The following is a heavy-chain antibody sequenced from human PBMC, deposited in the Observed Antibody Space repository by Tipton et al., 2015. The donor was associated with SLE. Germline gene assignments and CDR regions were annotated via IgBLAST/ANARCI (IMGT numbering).Heavy chain of an antibody. Sequence: TLSLTCTVSGGSIRSGGYSGGWFRHHPRKGLEWFGPINYSGSTYSNPSLKSRVTISVDTSKNQFSLKLSSVTAAGTAVYCCGRSGVLGRGWFDPWGQGTRVAVS. CDR3: GRSGVLGRGWFDP. V-gene: IGHV4-31*03. CDR1: GGSIRSGGYS. D-gene: IGHD3-10*01. J-gene: IGHJ5*02. CDR2: INYSGST.